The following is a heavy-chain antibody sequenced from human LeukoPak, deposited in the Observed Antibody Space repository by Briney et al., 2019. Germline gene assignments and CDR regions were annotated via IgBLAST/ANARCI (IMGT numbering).Heavy chain of an antibody. J-gene: IGHJ4*02. CDR2: ISSSGSTT. CDR3: ARGYCSGGSCYFDY. D-gene: IGHD2-15*01. CDR1: GFTVSSKY. V-gene: IGHV3-48*03. Sequence: GGSLRLSCAASGFTVSSKYMSWVRQAPGKGLEWVSYISSSGSTTYYADSVKGRFTISRDNAKNSLYLQMNSLRAEDTAVYYCARGYCSGGSCYFDYWGQGTLVTVSS.